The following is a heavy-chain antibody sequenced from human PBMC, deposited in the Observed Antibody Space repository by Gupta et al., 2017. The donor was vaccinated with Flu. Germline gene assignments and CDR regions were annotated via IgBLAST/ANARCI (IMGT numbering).Heavy chain of an antibody. CDR1: GFTFSSYT. CDR2: SSGSSGTI. D-gene: IGHD3-22*01. CDR3: ARSPDSSGYKYYFDY. J-gene: IGHJ4*02. Sequence: EVQLVESGGGLVQPGGSLRLSCAASGFTFSSYTINWVRQAPGKGREWLSYSSGSSGTIYYADSVKGRFTVSRDNARNSLFLQMDSLRVEDTAVYYCARSPDSSGYKYYFDYWGQGILVTVSS. V-gene: IGHV3-48*01.